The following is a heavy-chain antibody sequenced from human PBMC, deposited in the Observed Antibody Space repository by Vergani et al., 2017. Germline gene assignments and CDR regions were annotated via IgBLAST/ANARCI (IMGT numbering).Heavy chain of an antibody. CDR2: IIPIFGTA. D-gene: IGHD2-2*01. J-gene: IGHJ4*02. CDR3: ARSLLGYCSSTSCYLFDY. CDR1: GGTFSSYA. Sequence: QVQLVQSGAEVKKPGSSVKVSCKASGGTFSSYAISWVRQAPGQGLEWMGGIIPIFGTANYAQKFQGRVTITADESTSTAYMELSSLRSEDTAVYYCARSLLGYCSSTSCYLFDYWGQGTLVTVSS. V-gene: IGHV1-69*01.